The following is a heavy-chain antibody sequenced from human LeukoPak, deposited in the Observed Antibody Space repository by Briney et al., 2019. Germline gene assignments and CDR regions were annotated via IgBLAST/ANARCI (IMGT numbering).Heavy chain of an antibody. CDR1: GITFSSYA. CDR2: ISWNSASV. Sequence: GGSLRLSCAASGITFSSYAMSWVRQAPGKGLEWVSTISWNSASVGYVDSVKGRFTISRDNAKKTLYLQMNSLRPEDTALYYCAKDYGYSSSWYDYWGQGTLVTVSS. J-gene: IGHJ4*02. D-gene: IGHD6-13*01. V-gene: IGHV3-9*01. CDR3: AKDYGYSSSWYDY.